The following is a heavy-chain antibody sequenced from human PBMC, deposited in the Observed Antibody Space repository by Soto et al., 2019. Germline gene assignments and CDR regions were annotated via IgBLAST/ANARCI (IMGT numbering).Heavy chain of an antibody. CDR1: GGSISSYY. Sequence: PSETLSLTCTVSGGSISSYYWSWIRQPPGKGLEWIGYTYYSGSTNYNPSLKSRVTISVDTPKNQFSLKLSSVTAADTAVYYCERDSRAVAGAVHFDYWGQGTLVTVSS. V-gene: IGHV4-59*01. CDR2: TYYSGST. CDR3: ERDSRAVAGAVHFDY. J-gene: IGHJ4*02. D-gene: IGHD6-19*01.